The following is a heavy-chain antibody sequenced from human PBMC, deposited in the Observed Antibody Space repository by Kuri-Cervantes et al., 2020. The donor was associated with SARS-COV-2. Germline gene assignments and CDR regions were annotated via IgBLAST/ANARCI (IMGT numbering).Heavy chain of an antibody. Sequence: SETLSLTCTVSGDSISNTNYYWGWIRQPPGKGLEWIGSVSYSGSAYYNPSLKSRVTIFVDTSKNQLSLWLTSVTAADTAVYYCARVRVVPAASDAFDIWGQGTMVTVSS. CDR3: ARVRVVPAASDAFDI. V-gene: IGHV4-39*01. CDR2: VSYSGSA. D-gene: IGHD2-2*01. CDR1: GDSISNTNYY. J-gene: IGHJ3*02.